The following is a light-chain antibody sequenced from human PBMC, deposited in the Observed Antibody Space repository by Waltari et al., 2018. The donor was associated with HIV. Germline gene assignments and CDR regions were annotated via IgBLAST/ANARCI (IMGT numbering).Light chain of an antibody. V-gene: IGKV1-12*01. Sequence: DIQVTQSPSSVSASIGDRVTIPCRAIQGLTSYLAWYQQKPGNTPKLLISATSTFQGGVPSRFGGSGSGTDFTLTISNLQPEDFATYYCLQALSFPLTFGPGTKVEVK. CDR1: QGLTSY. CDR2: ATS. J-gene: IGKJ3*01. CDR3: LQALSFPLT.